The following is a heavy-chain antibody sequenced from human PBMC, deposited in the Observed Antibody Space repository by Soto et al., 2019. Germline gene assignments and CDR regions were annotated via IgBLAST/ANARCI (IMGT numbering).Heavy chain of an antibody. Sequence: QVQLQESGPGLVKPSGTLSLTCAVSGGSISSSNWWSWVRQPPGKGLEWIGEIYHSGSTNYNPSLTSRVTMSVDKSKNQVSLKLSSVTAADTAVYCCARVSGSYYYGMDVWGQGTTVTVSS. D-gene: IGHD1-26*01. CDR3: ARVSGSYYYGMDV. V-gene: IGHV4-4*01. CDR1: GGSISSSNW. J-gene: IGHJ6*02. CDR2: IYHSGST.